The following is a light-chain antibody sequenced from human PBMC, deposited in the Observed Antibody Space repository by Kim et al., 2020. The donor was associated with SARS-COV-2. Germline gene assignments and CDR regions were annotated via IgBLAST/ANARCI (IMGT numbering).Light chain of an antibody. CDR1: SSDVGGYNS. V-gene: IGLV2-14*03. J-gene: IGLJ2*01. CDR2: DVS. Sequence: SLTISCTGTSSDVGGYNSVAWYQQHPGKAPKLMIYDVSNRPSGVSTRFSGSKSGNTASLTISGLQAEDEADYYCSSYTSSSTRVFGGGTQLTVL. CDR3: SSYTSSSTRV.